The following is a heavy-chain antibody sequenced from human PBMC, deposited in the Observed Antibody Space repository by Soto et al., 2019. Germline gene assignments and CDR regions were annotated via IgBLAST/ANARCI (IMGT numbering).Heavy chain of an antibody. CDR2: ITSSGSTI. V-gene: IGHV3-11*01. Sequence: GSLRLSCAASGFTFSDYYMSWIRQAPGKGLEWVSYITSSGSTIYYADSVKGRFTISRDNAKNSLYLQMNSLRAEDTAVYYCARDRNMRYHFDYWGQGTLVTVSS. CDR1: GFTFSDYY. D-gene: IGHD2-8*01. J-gene: IGHJ4*02. CDR3: ARDRNMRYHFDY.